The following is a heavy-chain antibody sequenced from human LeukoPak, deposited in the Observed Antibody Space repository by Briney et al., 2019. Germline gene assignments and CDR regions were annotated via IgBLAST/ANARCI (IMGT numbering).Heavy chain of an antibody. V-gene: IGHV4-59*12. D-gene: IGHD2-15*01. CDR3: ARAVAGGVYFDY. J-gene: IGHJ4*02. CDR1: GGSISSYY. Sequence: SETLSLTCTVSGGSISSYYWSWIRQPPGKGLEWIGYIYYSGSTNYNPSLKSRVTISVDTSKNQFSLKLSSVTAADTAVYYCARAVAGGVYFDYWGQGTLVTVSS. CDR2: IYYSGST.